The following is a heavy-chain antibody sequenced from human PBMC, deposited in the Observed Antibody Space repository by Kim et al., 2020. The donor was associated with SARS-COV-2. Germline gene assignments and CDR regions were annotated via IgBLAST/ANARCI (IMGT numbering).Heavy chain of an antibody. Sequence: KRYVDSVRGRFTISKDNAKNSVDLQMSSLRVEDTSVYYCARDNYGDYPDWGQGTLVTVSS. CDR3: ARDNYGDYPD. CDR2: K. J-gene: IGHJ4*02. V-gene: IGHV3-7*01. D-gene: IGHD3-16*01.